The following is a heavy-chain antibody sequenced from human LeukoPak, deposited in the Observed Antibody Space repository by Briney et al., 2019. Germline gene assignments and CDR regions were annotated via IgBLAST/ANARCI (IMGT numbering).Heavy chain of an antibody. CDR2: IYHSGST. CDR3: ARGGNSGWRTPNDDY. V-gene: IGHV4-34*01. D-gene: IGHD6-19*01. J-gene: IGHJ4*02. CDR1: GGSFSGYY. Sequence: SETLSLTCAVYGGSFSGYYWSWIRQPPGKGLEWIGSIYHSGSTYYNPSLKSRVTISVDTSKNQFSLKLSSVTAADTAVYYCARGGNSGWRTPNDDYWGQGTLVTVSS.